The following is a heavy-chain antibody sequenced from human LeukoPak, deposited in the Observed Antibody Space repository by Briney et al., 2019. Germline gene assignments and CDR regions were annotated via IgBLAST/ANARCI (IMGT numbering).Heavy chain of an antibody. D-gene: IGHD3-3*01. Sequence: PGGSLRLSCAASGFTFNTYAMNWVRQAPGKGLGWVSGITTNGDSTYYADSVKGRFTLSRDNSKSTLYLQMNSLRAEDTAIYYCAKVANNFWSGLDYWGQGALVTVSS. V-gene: IGHV3-23*01. CDR1: GFTFNTYA. CDR2: ITTNGDST. CDR3: AKVANNFWSGLDY. J-gene: IGHJ4*02.